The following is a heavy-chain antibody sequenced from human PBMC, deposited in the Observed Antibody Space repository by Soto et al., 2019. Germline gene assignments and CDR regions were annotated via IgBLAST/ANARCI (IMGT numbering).Heavy chain of an antibody. CDR1: GFTFPNYA. Sequence: EVRLLESGGGLVQPGGSLRLSCFASGFTFPNYAMSWVRQAPGKGLEWVSVVTCRASRTSYADSGEGRFTSSRDNSRNSLFLPMTSLGAEDTAVYSLATNLPSKKKNPLCAKAFQIWGPGTMLTVSS. CDR3: ATNLPSKKKNPLCAKAFQI. J-gene: IGHJ3*02. V-gene: IGHV3-23*01. D-gene: IGHD2-15*01. CDR2: VTCRASRT.